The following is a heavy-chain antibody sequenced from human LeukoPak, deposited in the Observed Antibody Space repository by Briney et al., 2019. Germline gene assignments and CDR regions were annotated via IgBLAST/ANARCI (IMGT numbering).Heavy chain of an antibody. V-gene: IGHV1-18*01. D-gene: IGHD2-2*01. Sequence: ASVKVSCKASGYTFTSYGISWVRQAPGQGLEWMGWISAYNGNTNYAQKLQGTVTMTTDTSTSTAYMELTSLRSDDTAVYYCAKSVSSTSVIDYWGQGTLVTVSS. J-gene: IGHJ4*02. CDR1: GYTFTSYG. CDR3: AKSVSSTSVIDY. CDR2: ISAYNGNT.